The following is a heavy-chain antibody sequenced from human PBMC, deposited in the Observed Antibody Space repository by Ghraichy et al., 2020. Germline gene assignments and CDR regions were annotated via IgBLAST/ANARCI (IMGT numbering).Heavy chain of an antibody. Sequence: SQTLSLTCAVYGGSFSGYYWSWIRQPPGKGLEWIGEINHSGSTNYNPSLKSRVTISVDTSKNQFSLKLSSVTAADTAVYYCARGRHYYDSSGYVDYWGQGTLVTVSS. J-gene: IGHJ4*02. CDR3: ARGRHYYDSSGYVDY. CDR1: GGSFSGYY. D-gene: IGHD3-22*01. V-gene: IGHV4-34*01. CDR2: INHSGST.